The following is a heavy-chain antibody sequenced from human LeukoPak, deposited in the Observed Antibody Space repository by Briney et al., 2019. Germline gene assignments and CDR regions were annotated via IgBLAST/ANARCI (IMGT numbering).Heavy chain of an antibody. V-gene: IGHV1-2*02. Sequence: ASVKVSYEASGYTFTGYYMHWVRQAPGQGLEWMGWINPNSGGTNYAQKFRGRVTMTRDTSISPAYMELSRLRSDDTAVYYCARVGDGYNDYFDYWGQGTLVTVSS. D-gene: IGHD5-24*01. CDR3: ARVGDGYNDYFDY. CDR2: INPNSGGT. J-gene: IGHJ4*02. CDR1: GYTFTGYY.